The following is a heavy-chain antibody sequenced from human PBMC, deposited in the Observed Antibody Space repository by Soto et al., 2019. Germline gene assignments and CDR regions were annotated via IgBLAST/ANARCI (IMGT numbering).Heavy chain of an antibody. CDR1: GFTFSSYG. CDR2: ISYDGSNK. J-gene: IGHJ6*04. D-gene: IGHD5-18*01. CDR3: AKKGPGYSYGYFIYYYGMDV. V-gene: IGHV3-30*18. Sequence: SLRLSCAASGFTFSSYGMHWVRQAPGKGLEWVAVISYDGSNKYYADSVKGRFTISRDNSKNTLYLQMNSLRAEDTAVYYCAKKGPGYSYGYFIYYYGMDVWGKGPRVTVSS.